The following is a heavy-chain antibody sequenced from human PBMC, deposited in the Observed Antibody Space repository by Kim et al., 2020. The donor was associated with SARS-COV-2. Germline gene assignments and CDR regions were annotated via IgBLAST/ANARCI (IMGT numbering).Heavy chain of an antibody. J-gene: IGHJ4*01. D-gene: IGHD3-3*01. Sequence: SDTLSLTCAVYGGSFSGYYWSWIRQPPGKGLEWIGEINHSGSTNYNPSLKSRVTISVDTSKNQFSLKLSAVTAADTAVYYCARGRNDFWSGYRVFDYWG. CDR2: INHSGST. CDR3: ARGRNDFWSGYRVFDY. V-gene: IGHV4-34*01. CDR1: GGSFSGYY.